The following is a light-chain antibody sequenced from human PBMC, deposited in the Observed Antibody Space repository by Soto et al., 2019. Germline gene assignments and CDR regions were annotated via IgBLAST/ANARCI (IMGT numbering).Light chain of an antibody. V-gene: IGLV7-46*01. J-gene: IGLJ2*01. Sequence: QTVVTQEPSLTVSPGGTVTLTCGSSTGPVTSGHYPYWLQQNPGQAPRTLIYDTSNKHSWTPARFSGSLLGGKAALTLSGAQPEDEADYYCLLLCSGAGVFGGGTKLTVL. CDR3: LLLCSGAGV. CDR2: DTS. CDR1: TGPVTSGHY.